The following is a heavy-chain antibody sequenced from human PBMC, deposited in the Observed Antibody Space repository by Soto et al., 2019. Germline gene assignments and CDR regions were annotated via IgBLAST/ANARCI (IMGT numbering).Heavy chain of an antibody. CDR2: IYYSGST. D-gene: IGHD5-12*01. V-gene: IGHV4-59*02. J-gene: IGHJ4*02. Sequence: SETLSLTCTVSGGSVTSYYWNWIRQPPGKGLEWIGYIYYSGSTNYNPSLKSRVSLSVDTSKNQFSLKVYSVTAADTAVYYCARDRDGYNYFDYWGQGTLVTV. CDR3: ARDRDGYNYFDY. CDR1: GGSVTSYY.